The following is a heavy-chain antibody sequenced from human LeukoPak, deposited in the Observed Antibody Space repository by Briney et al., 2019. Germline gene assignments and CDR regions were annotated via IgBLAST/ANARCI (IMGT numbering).Heavy chain of an antibody. CDR3: AKARIYGDYWWFDP. V-gene: IGHV3-23*01. J-gene: IGHJ5*02. CDR1: GFTFSSYA. D-gene: IGHD4-17*01. CDR2: ISGSVGST. Sequence: PGASLRLSCAASGFTFSSYAMSWLRQAPGKGLEWVSAISGSVGSTYYADSVKGRFTISRDNSKNTLYLQMNSLRAEDTAVYYCAKARIYGDYWWFDPWGQGTLVTVSS.